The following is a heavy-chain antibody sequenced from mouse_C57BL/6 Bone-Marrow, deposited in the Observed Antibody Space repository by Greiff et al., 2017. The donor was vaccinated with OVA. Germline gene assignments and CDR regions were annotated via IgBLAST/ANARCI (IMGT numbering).Heavy chain of an antibody. Sequence: DVMLVESEGGLVQPGSSMKLSCTASGFTFSDYYMAWVRQVPEKGLEWVANINYDGSSTYYLDSLKSRFIISRDNAKNILYLQMSSLKSEDTATYYCARGDYGNSYWYFDVWGTGTTVTVSS. CDR1: GFTFSDYY. V-gene: IGHV5-16*01. J-gene: IGHJ1*03. D-gene: IGHD2-1*01. CDR3: ARGDYGNSYWYFDV. CDR2: INYDGSST.